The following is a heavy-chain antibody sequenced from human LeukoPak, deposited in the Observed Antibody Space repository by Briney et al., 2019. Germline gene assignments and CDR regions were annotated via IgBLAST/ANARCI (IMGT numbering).Heavy chain of an antibody. CDR3: ARAIAARVGIDY. V-gene: IGHV1-2*06. Sequence: ASVKVSCKASGYTFTGYYMHWVRQAPGQGLEWMGRINPNSGGTNYAQKFQGRVTMTRDTSISTAYMELSRLRSDDKAVYYCARAIAARVGIDYWGQGTLVTVSS. CDR1: GYTFTGYY. CDR2: INPNSGGT. D-gene: IGHD6-6*01. J-gene: IGHJ4*02.